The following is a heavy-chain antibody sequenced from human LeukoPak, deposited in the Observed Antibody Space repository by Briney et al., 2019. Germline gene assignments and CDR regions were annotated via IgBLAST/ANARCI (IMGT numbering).Heavy chain of an antibody. CDR2: INAGNGNT. D-gene: IGHD2-2*01. CDR3: ARGCRVVVPAAMRGAGDYYYGMDV. J-gene: IGHJ6*04. Sequence: ASVKVSCKASGYTFTSYAMHWVRQAPGQRLEWMGWINAGNGNTKYSQKFQGRVTITRDTSASTAYMELSSLRSEDTAVYYCARGCRVVVPAAMRGAGDYYYGMDVWGEGTTVTVSS. V-gene: IGHV1-3*01. CDR1: GYTFTSYA.